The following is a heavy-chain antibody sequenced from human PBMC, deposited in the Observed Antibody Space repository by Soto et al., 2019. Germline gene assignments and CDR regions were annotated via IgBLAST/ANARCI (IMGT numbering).Heavy chain of an antibody. CDR2: ISYDGSNK. Sequence: PGGSLRLSCAASGFTFSSYGMHWVRQAPGKGLEWVAVISYDGSNKYYADSVKGRFTISRDNSKNTLYLQMNSLRAEDTAVYYCAKESNKLPTYYFDYWGQGTLVTVSS. CDR1: GFTFSSYG. V-gene: IGHV3-30*18. D-gene: IGHD1-26*01. CDR3: AKESNKLPTYYFDY. J-gene: IGHJ4*02.